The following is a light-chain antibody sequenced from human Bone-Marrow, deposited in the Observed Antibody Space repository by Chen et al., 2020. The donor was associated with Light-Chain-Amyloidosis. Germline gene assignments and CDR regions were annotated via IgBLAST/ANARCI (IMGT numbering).Light chain of an antibody. Sequence: DIVMTQSPLSLPVSPGEPASISCRSSQSLLHSNGYNYLDWYLQKPGQCPQLLIYLGSNRASGVPNRFSGSGSGTDFTLTISRVEAEDVGVYYCMQALQTPCAFGQGTKVEIK. CDR3: MQALQTPCA. CDR1: QSLLHSNGYNY. CDR2: LGS. V-gene: IGKV2-28*01. J-gene: IGKJ1*01.